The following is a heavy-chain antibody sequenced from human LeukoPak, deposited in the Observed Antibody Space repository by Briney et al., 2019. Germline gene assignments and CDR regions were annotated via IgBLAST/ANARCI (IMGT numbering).Heavy chain of an antibody. J-gene: IGHJ3*02. V-gene: IGHV3-74*01. D-gene: IGHD1-26*01. Sequence: GGSLRLSCAASGFIFSSYWMHWVRQAPGKGLVWVSRIKSDGSSTSYADSVKGRFTISRDNAKNTLYLQMSSLRAEDTAVYYCARRGAATDSFDIWGQGTMVTVSS. CDR2: IKSDGSST. CDR3: ARRGAATDSFDI. CDR1: GFIFSSYW.